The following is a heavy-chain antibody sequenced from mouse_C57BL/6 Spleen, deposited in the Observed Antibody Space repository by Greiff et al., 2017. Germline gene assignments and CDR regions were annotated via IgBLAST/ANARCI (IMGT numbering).Heavy chain of an antibody. Sequence: EVQLLQSVRCLVLPGGSLSLSCAASACTFTDYYMSLVRQPPGKALAWLGFIRNKANGYTTEYSASVKGRFTISRDNSQSILYLQMNALRAEDSATYYCARGVCDHYDVTCFASWGQADLITVFA. J-gene: IGHJ3*01. CDR1: ACTFTDYY. V-gene: IGHV7-3*01. CDR2: IRNKANGYTT. D-gene: IGHD1-2*01. CDR3: ARGVCDHYDVTCFAS.